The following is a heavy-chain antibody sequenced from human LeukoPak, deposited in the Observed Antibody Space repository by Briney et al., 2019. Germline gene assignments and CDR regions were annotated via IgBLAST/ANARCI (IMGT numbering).Heavy chain of an antibody. CDR2: IYYSGST. CDR1: GGSISSYY. V-gene: IGHV4-59*12. CDR3: ARDSHYYGSGSYYYYYYMDV. D-gene: IGHD3-10*01. J-gene: IGHJ6*03. Sequence: PSETLSLTCTVSGGSISSYYWSWIRQPPGKGLEWIGYIYYSGSTNYNPSLKSRVTMSVDTSKNQFSLKLSSVTAADTAVYYCARDSHYYGSGSYYYYYYMDVWGKGTTVTISS.